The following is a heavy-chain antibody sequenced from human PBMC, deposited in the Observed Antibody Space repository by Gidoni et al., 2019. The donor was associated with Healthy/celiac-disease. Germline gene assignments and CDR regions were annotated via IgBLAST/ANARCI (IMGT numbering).Heavy chain of an antibody. CDR2: ISSNGGST. D-gene: IGHD2-2*01. J-gene: IGHJ3*02. Sequence: EVQLVESGGGLVQPGGSRRLSCAASGFNFSSYAMHWVRQAPGKGLEYVSAISSNGGSTYYANSVKGRFTISRDNSENTLCLQMGSLRAEDMAVYYCAREDCSSPSCPGRGAFDIWGQGTMVTVSS. CDR3: AREDCSSPSCPGRGAFDI. V-gene: IGHV3-64*01. CDR1: GFNFSSYA.